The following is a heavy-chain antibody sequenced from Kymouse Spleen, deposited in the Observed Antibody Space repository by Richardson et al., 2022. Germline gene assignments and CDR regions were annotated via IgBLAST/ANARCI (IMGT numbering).Heavy chain of an antibody. CDR3: AKDRMAGTTYDAFDI. V-gene: IGHV3-9*01. CDR2: ISWNSGSI. J-gene: IGHJ3*02. Sequence: EVQLVESGGGLVQPGRSLRLSCAASGFTFDDYAMHWVRQAPGKGLEWVSGISWNSGSIGYADSVKGRFTISRDNAKNSLYLQMNSLRAEDTALYYCAKDRMAGTTYDAFDIWGQGTMVTVSS. CDR1: GFTFDDYA. D-gene: IGHD1-7*01.